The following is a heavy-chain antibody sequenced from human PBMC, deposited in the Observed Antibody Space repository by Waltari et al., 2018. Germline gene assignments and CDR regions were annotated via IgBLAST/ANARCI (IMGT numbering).Heavy chain of an antibody. Sequence: EVQLVESGGGLVQRGGYRRISCATSGFSFGTYGMNWGRQAPGKGLEWVSHISGGGSPIYYADSVKGRFTISRDNAKNSLYLQMNSLRVEDTAVYYCVPMGASRLTLTGWGQGTLVTVSS. CDR2: ISGGGSPI. CDR1: GFSFGTYG. D-gene: IGHD3-9*01. CDR3: VPMGASRLTLTG. J-gene: IGHJ4*02. V-gene: IGHV3-48*03.